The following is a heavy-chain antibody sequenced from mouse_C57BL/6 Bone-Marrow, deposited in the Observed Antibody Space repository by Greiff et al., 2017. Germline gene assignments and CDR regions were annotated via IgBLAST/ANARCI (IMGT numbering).Heavy chain of an antibody. D-gene: IGHD1-1*01. CDR3: LRSAWFAY. Sequence: EVKLQESGGGLVQPKGSLKLSCAASGFSFNTYAMNWVRQAPGKGLEWVARIRSKSNNYATYYADSVKDRFTISRDDSESMLYLQMNNLKTEDTAMYYCLRSAWFAYWGQGTLVTVSA. CDR1: GFSFNTYA. CDR2: IRSKSNNYAT. V-gene: IGHV10-1*01. J-gene: IGHJ3*01.